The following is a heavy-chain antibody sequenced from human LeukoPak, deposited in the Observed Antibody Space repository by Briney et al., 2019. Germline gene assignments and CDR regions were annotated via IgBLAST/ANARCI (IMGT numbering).Heavy chain of an antibody. CDR1: GFTFSSYA. V-gene: IGHV3-30-3*01. J-gene: IGHJ6*02. CDR3: ARAARGSSYYYDSSGYYYGHYYYYGMDV. CDR2: ISYDGSNK. D-gene: IGHD3-22*01. Sequence: GSLRLSCAASGFTFSSYAMHWVRQAPGKGLEWVAVISYDGSNKYYADSVKGRFTISRDNSKNTLYLQMNSLRAEDTAVYYCARAARGSSYYYDSSGYYYGHYYYYGMDVWGQGTTVTVSS.